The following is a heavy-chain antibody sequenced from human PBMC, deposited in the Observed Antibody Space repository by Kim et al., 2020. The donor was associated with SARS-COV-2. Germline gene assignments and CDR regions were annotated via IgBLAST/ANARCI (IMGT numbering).Heavy chain of an antibody. D-gene: IGHD5-18*01. V-gene: IGHV4-59*13. CDR1: GGSISSYY. Sequence: SETLSLTCTVSGGSISSYYWSWIRQPPGKGLEWIGYIYYSGSTNYNPSLKSRVTISVDTSKNQFSLKLSSVTAADTAVYYCAREYRGYSYGYDYYYGMDVWGQGTTVTVSS. J-gene: IGHJ6*02. CDR2: IYYSGST. CDR3: AREYRGYSYGYDYYYGMDV.